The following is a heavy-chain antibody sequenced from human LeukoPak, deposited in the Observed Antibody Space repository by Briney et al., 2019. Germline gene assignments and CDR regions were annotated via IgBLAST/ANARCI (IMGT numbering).Heavy chain of an antibody. D-gene: IGHD6-6*01. CDR2: INPSGGST. CDR3: ARGEYSSSSGEIWHYYYYYYMDV. V-gene: IGHV1-46*01. J-gene: IGHJ6*03. CDR1: GYTFTSYY. Sequence: PMASVKVSCKASGYTFTSYYMHWVRQAPEQGLEWMGIINPSGGSTSYAQKFQGRVTMTRDTSTSTVYMELSSLRSEDTAVYYCARGEYSSSSGEIWHYYYYYYMDVWGKGTTVTVSS.